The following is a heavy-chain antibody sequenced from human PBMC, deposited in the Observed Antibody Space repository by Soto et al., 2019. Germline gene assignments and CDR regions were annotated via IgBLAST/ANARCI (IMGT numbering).Heavy chain of an antibody. CDR3: ARDFYGGNPPYFDY. J-gene: IGHJ4*02. Sequence: VKVSCKASGYTFTGYYMHWVRQAPGQGLEWMGWINPNSGGTNYAQKFQGRVTMTRDTSISTAYMELSRLRSDDTAVYYCARDFYGGNPPYFDYWGQGTLVTVSS. CDR1: GYTFTGYY. V-gene: IGHV1-2*02. D-gene: IGHD4-17*01. CDR2: INPNSGGT.